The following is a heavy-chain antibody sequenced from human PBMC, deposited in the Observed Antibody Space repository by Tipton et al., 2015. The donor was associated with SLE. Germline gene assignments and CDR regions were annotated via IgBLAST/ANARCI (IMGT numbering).Heavy chain of an antibody. V-gene: IGHV4-30-4*01. Sequence: TLSLTCTVSGGSINSGDFYWSWIRQSPGKGLEWIGYIYHSGTTYYNPSLQSRATISVDTSENQFSLKLSSVTAADTAVYYCARNLRQLVPNSQNYWGQGTLVTVSS. CDR3: ARNLRQLVPNSQNY. CDR1: GGSINSGDFY. J-gene: IGHJ4*02. CDR2: IYHSGTT. D-gene: IGHD6-6*01.